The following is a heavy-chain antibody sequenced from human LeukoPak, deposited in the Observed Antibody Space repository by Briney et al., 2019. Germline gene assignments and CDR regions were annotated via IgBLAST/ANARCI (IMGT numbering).Heavy chain of an antibody. D-gene: IGHD2-21*02. CDR3: XXDVFGDWQLDS. J-gene: IGHJ4*02. CDR1: GFTLTRYS. CDR2: ISSSGSSI. Sequence: GGSLRLSCAASGFTLTRYSMNWVRQAPGKGLEWISYISSSGSSIYYADSVKGRFTISRDNAKSSLYLQMNSLRAEDTAVYYXXXDVFGDWQLDSWGQGTLVTVSS. V-gene: IGHV3-48*01.